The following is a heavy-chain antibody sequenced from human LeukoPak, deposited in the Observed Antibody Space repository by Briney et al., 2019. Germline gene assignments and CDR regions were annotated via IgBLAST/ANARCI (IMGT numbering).Heavy chain of an antibody. J-gene: IGHJ4*02. CDR1: GFTFNSYS. D-gene: IGHD3-22*01. CDR3: ARVYYDSSGYYFDY. CDR2: ISSSSSYI. Sequence: GSLRLSCADSGFTFNSYSMNWVRQAPGKGREWVSSISSSSSYISYADSVKGRFTIYRDNAKNSLYLQMNSLRAEDTAVYYCARVYYDSSGYYFDYWGQGTLVTVSS. V-gene: IGHV3-21*01.